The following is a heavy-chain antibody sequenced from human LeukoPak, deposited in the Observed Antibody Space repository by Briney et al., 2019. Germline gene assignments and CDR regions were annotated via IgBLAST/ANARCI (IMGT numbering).Heavy chain of an antibody. D-gene: IGHD3-22*01. J-gene: IGHJ4*02. CDR1: GFTFSGSA. CDR2: IRSKANSYAT. CDR3: TSRAYYYDSSALTLDY. Sequence: GGSLRLSCAASGFTFSGSAMHWVRQASGKGLEWVGRIRSKANSYATAYAASGKGRFTISRDDSKNTAYLQMNCLKTEDTAVYYCTSRAYYYDSSALTLDYWGQGTLVTVSS. V-gene: IGHV3-73*01.